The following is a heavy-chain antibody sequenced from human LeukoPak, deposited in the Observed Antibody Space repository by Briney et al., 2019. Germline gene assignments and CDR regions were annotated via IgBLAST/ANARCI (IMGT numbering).Heavy chain of an antibody. D-gene: IGHD6-19*01. CDR2: ISASGNSA. J-gene: IGHJ4*02. Sequence: PGGSLRLSCSVFGFTLTSYHMNWVRQAPGKGLEWVSGISASGNSAYYADSVKGRFTLSRDISKNTLYLQMNSLRVDDTAVYHCAQYSSGWYSVYDFWGQGTLVTVSP. CDR1: GFTLTSYH. CDR3: AQYSSGWYSVYDF. V-gene: IGHV3-23*01.